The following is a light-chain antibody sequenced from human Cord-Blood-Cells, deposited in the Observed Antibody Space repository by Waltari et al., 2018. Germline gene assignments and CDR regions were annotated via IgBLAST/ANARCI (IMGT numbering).Light chain of an antibody. CDR2: AAS. CDR1: QGISSY. J-gene: IGKJ3*01. V-gene: IGKV1-8*01. CDR3: QQYYSYPLT. Sequence: AIRMTQSPSSLSASTGERVTITCRACQGISSYLAWYQQKPGKAPKLLIYAASTLQIWVPSRFSGSGSGTDFTLTISCLQSEDFATYYCQQYYSYPLTFGPGTKVDIK.